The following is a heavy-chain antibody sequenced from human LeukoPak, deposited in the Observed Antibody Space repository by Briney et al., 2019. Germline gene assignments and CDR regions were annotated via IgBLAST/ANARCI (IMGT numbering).Heavy chain of an antibody. Sequence: SETLSLTCTVSGGSISSSSYYWGWLRQPPGKGLEWIGSIYYSGSTYYNPSLKSRVTISVDTSKNQFSLKLSSVTAADTAVYYCARARLGGFGAFDIWGQGTMVTVSS. CDR2: IYYSGST. D-gene: IGHD3-16*01. CDR3: ARARLGGFGAFDI. V-gene: IGHV4-39*07. J-gene: IGHJ3*02. CDR1: GGSISSSSYY.